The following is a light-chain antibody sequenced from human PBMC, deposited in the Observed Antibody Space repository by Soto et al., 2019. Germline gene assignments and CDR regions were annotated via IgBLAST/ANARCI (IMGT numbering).Light chain of an antibody. CDR2: DVS. CDR1: SSDVGAYNY. CDR3: CSYADNYSYV. V-gene: IGLV2-11*01. J-gene: IGLJ1*01. Sequence: QSALTQPRSVSGYPGQSVTISCTGTSSDVGAYNYVSWYQQHPGKAPKLMTYDVSKRPSGVPDRFSGSKSGNTASLTISGLQAEDEADYYCCSYADNYSYVFGTGTEVTVL.